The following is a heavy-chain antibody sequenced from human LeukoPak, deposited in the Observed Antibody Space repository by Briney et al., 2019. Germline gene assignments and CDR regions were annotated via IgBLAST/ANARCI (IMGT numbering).Heavy chain of an antibody. CDR3: ASRAYGDYANY. D-gene: IGHD4-17*01. Sequence: TGGSLRLSCAASGFTFSSYSMNWVRQAPGKGLEWVSYISSSSSTIYYADSVKGRFTISRDNSKNTLYLQMSSLRAEDTAVYYCASRAYGDYANYWGQGTLVTVSS. J-gene: IGHJ4*02. CDR1: GFTFSSYS. CDR2: ISSSSSTI. V-gene: IGHV3-48*01.